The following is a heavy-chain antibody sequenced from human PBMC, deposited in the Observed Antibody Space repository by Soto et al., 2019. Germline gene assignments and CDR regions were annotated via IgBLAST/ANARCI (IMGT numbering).Heavy chain of an antibody. J-gene: IGHJ6*03. CDR2: IIPILGIA. D-gene: IGHD3-10*01. V-gene: IGHV1-69*02. CDR3: AMEYYGSGSYKYYYYMDV. Sequence: QVQLVQSGAEVKKPGSSVKVSCKASGGTFSSYTISWVRQAPGQGLEWMGRIIPILGIANYAQKLQGRVTITADKSTRTAYMELSSLRSDDTAVYYCAMEYYGSGSYKYYYYMDVWGKGTTVTVSS. CDR1: GGTFSSYT.